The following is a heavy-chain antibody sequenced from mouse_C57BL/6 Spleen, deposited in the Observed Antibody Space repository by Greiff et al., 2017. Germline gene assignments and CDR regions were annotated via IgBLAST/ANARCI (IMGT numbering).Heavy chain of an antibody. CDR3: ARKAGDYYGSRGWYFDV. Sequence: VQLKESGPGLVQPSQSLSITCTVSGFSLTSYGVHWVRQSPGKGLEWLGVIWSGGSTDYNAAFISRMSISKDNSKSQVFFKMNSLQADDTAIYYCARKAGDYYGSRGWYFDVWGTGTTVTVSS. V-gene: IGHV2-2*01. CDR1: GFSLTSYG. J-gene: IGHJ1*03. CDR2: IWSGGST. D-gene: IGHD1-1*01.